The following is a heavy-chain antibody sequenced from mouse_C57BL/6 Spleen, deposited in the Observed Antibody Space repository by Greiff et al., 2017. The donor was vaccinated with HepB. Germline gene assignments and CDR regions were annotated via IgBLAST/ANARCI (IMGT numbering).Heavy chain of an antibody. CDR2: ISDGGSYT. D-gene: IGHD3-1*01. CDR1: GFTFSSYA. V-gene: IGHV5-4*01. Sequence: EVHLVESGGGLVKPGGSLKLSCAASGFTFSSYAMSWVRQTPEKRLEWVATISDGGSYTYYPDNVKGRFTISRDNAKNNLYLQMSHLKSEDTAMYYCARGGTPRYFDVWGTGTTVTVSS. CDR3: ARGGTPRYFDV. J-gene: IGHJ1*03.